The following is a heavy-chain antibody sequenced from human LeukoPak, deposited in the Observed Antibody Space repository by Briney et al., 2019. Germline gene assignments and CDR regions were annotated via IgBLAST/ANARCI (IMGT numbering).Heavy chain of an antibody. Sequence: GGSLRLSCAASGFTFSSYSMNWVRQAPGKGLEWVSSISSSSSYIYYADSVKGRLTISRDNAKNSLYLQMNSLRAEDTAVYYCARDPYGSGSYGGNNWFDPWGQGTLVTVSS. CDR2: ISSSSSYI. V-gene: IGHV3-21*01. CDR1: GFTFSSYS. CDR3: ARDPYGSGSYGGNNWFDP. J-gene: IGHJ5*02. D-gene: IGHD3-10*01.